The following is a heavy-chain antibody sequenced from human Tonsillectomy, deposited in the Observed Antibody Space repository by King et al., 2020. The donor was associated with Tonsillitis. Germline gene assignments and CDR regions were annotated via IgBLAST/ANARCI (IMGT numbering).Heavy chain of an antibody. Sequence: VQLVESGGGLVKPGGSLRLSCAASGFTFSSYSMNWVRQAPGKGLEWVSSISSSSSYIYYADSVKGRFTISRDNAKNSLYLQMNSLRAEDTAVYYCARDVRAASYYYYYGMDVWGQGTTVTVSS. V-gene: IGHV3-21*01. CDR3: ARDVRAASYYYYYGMDV. D-gene: IGHD6-13*01. CDR2: ISSSSSYI. CDR1: GFTFSSYS. J-gene: IGHJ6*02.